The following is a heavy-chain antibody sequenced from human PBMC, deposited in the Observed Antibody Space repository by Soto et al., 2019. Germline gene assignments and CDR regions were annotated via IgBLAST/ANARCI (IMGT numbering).Heavy chain of an antibody. J-gene: IGHJ4*02. CDR2: IDDGNSA. V-gene: IGHV3-23*05. D-gene: IGHD2-21*02. CDR1: GFNFRTYA. CDR3: TKRPMCAGDCWYFDD. Sequence: EVRLLESGGGSEQPGGSLRLSCEASGFNFRTYAMYWVRQAPGKGLEWVSAIDDGNSAYYADSVKGRFIISRDNSRNTLYLQMDGLRVEDTAIYFCTKRPMCAGDCWYFDDWGQGILVTVSS.